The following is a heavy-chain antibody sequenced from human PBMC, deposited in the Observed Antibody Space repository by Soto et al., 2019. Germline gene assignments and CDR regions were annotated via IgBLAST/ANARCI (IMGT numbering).Heavy chain of an antibody. CDR3: TRTRAVARIYYYGMDV. CDR2: IRSKAYGGTT. V-gene: IGHV3-49*04. J-gene: IGHJ6*02. D-gene: IGHD6-19*01. CDR1: GFTFGDYA. Sequence: GGSLRLSCTASGFTFGDYAMSWVRQAPGKGLEWVGFIRSKAYGGTTEYAASVKGRFTISRDDSKSIAYLQMNSLKTEDTAVYYCTRTRAVARIYYYGMDVWGQGTTVTVSS.